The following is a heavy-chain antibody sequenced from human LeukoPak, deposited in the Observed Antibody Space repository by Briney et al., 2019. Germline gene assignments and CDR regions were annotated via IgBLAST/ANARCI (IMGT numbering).Heavy chain of an antibody. V-gene: IGHV1-2*02. CDR1: GYTFTGYY. D-gene: IGHD3-10*01. J-gene: IGHJ6*03. Sequence: ASVKVSCKASGYTFTGYYMHWVRQAPGQGLEWMGWINPNSGGTNYAQKFQGRVTMTRDTSISTAYMELSRLRSDDTAVYYCARVRGSGSYYNGGYYFYMDVWGKGTTVTISS. CDR2: INPNSGGT. CDR3: ARVRGSGSYYNGGYYFYMDV.